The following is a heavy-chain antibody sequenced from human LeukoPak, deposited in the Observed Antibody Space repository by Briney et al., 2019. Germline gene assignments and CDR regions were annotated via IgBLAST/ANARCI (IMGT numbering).Heavy chain of an antibody. CDR2: IIPILGIA. CDR1: GGTFSSYT. V-gene: IGHV1-69*02. CDR3: ARVVPLYCSSTSCVDY. D-gene: IGHD2-2*01. J-gene: IGHJ4*02. Sequence: SVKVSCKASGGTFSSYTISWVRQAPGQGLEWMGRIIPILGIANYAQKLQGRVTITADKSTSTAYMELSSLRSEDTAVYYCARVVPLYCSSTSCVDYWGQGTLVTVSS.